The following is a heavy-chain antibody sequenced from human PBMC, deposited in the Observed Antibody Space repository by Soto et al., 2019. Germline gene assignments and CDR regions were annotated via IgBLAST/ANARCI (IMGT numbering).Heavy chain of an antibody. CDR1: GFTFSSYA. CDR2: MSGAGRSS. J-gene: IGHJ4*02. D-gene: IGHD3-3*01. V-gene: IGHV3-23*01. Sequence: DVQLLESGGDLVQPGGSLRLSCAASGFTFSSYAMSWVRQAPGKGLEWVSSMSGAGRSSYDADSVKGRFTISRDNSKKTPNRQMNNLRAEDTALYYCAKGPIFGVENIYDYWGQGTLVTVSS. CDR3: AKGPIFGVENIYDY.